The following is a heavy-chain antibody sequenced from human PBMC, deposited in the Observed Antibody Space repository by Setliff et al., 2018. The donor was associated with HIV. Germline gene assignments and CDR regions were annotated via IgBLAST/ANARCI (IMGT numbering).Heavy chain of an antibody. CDR3: ARTRGYSYGTLAGFDY. J-gene: IGHJ4*01. D-gene: IGHD5-18*01. Sequence: ETLSLTCTVSGASIRSQYWSWIRKPPGKGLEWIGYISYSGSTNYNPSLESRVAMSVDTSKQQFCLEVSSVTAADTAVYYCARTRGYSYGTLAGFDYWGRGSLVTVSS. CDR1: GASIRSQY. V-gene: IGHV4-59*11. CDR2: ISYSGST.